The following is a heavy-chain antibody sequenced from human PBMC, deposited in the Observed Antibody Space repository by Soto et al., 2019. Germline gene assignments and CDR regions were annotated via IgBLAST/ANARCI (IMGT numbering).Heavy chain of an antibody. V-gene: IGHV3-15*07. Sequence: EVQLVESGGGSVKPGGSLRLSCGASGFTFSHAWINWVRQAPGKGLEWVGRIKSKIDGGTSDYAAPVKGRFSISRDDSKDTLFLQMNSLKTEDTAVYFCATMGHCSNGVCSYYYYGMDVWGLGTTVTVSS. CDR2: IKSKIDGGTS. CDR3: ATMGHCSNGVCSYYYYGMDV. J-gene: IGHJ6*02. D-gene: IGHD2-8*01. CDR1: GFTFSHAW.